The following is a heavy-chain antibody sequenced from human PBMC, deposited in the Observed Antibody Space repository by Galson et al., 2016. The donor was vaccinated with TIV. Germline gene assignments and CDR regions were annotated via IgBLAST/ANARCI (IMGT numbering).Heavy chain of an antibody. V-gene: IGHV5-51*03. Sequence: QSGAEVKEPGESLKISCKGSGYRFSNYWIAWVRQMPGKGLEWMGVIYPVDSDTRYSPSFQGQVTISADKSISTAYLQWNSLKASDSAIYYCARERDSGYAYYFDFWGQGTLVTV. CDR3: ARERDSGYAYYFDF. J-gene: IGHJ4*02. CDR2: IYPVDSDT. CDR1: GYRFSNYW. D-gene: IGHD6-25*01.